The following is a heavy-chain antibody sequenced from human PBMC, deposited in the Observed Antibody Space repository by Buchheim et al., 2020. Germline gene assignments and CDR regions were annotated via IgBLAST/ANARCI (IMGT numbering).Heavy chain of an antibody. CDR2: TYISGSA. Sequence: QVQLQESGPGLVTPSQTLSLTCTVSGDSISSGYYYWNWIRQPAGRGLEWVGRTYISGSANSNPSLESRVTVSVDTSKNQLSLTLRSVTAADAAVYYCARGRPYADYFDFWGQGIL. J-gene: IGHJ4*02. D-gene: IGHD4-17*01. CDR1: GDSISSGYYY. V-gene: IGHV4-61*02. CDR3: ARGRPYADYFDF.